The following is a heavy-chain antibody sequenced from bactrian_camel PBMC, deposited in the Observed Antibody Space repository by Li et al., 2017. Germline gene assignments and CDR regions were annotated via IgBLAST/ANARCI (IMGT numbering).Heavy chain of an antibody. V-gene: IGHV3S55*01. J-gene: IGHJ4*01. CDR2: ISSAGSA. Sequence: VQLVESGGGSVQAGGSLRLSCTHSGYTSSRHCMGWFRQAPGKAREGVAAISSAGSADYADSVKGRFTISKDNERNTLALQMNSLKPEDSAMYYCASAAYHSNWARLEKRYYSYWGQGTQVTVS. D-gene: IGHD6*01. CDR3: ASAAYHSNWARLEKRYYSY. CDR1: GYTSSRHC.